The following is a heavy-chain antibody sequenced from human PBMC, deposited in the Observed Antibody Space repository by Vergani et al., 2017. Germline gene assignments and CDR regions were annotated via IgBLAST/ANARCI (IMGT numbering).Heavy chain of an antibody. CDR3: ARDFLAGYYYYYGMDV. D-gene: IGHD6-19*01. J-gene: IGHJ6*02. CDR2: ISSSSSTI. V-gene: IGHV3-48*01. CDR1: GFTFSSYS. Sequence: EVQLVESGGGLVQPGGSLRLSCAASGFTFSSYSMNWVRQAPGKGLEWVSYISSSSSTIYYADSVKGRFTISRDKAKNSLYLQMNSLRAEDTAVYYCARDFLAGYYYYYGMDVWGQGTTVTVSS.